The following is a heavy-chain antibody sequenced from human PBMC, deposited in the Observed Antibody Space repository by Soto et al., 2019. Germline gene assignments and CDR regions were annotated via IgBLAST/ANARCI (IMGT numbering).Heavy chain of an antibody. CDR1: GDSINSGDHY. V-gene: IGHV4-31*03. CDR3: ASRVTRPLGYFHH. Sequence: QVQLQESGPGLVKPSQTLSLTCTVFGDSINSGDHYWTWIRQLPGKGLEWIGYIYYSGSPYYNPSPNRRVSISVDTSTSQCSLRLNSVTAADTGVYYFASRVTRPLGYFHHWGQGTLVIVSS. J-gene: IGHJ1*01. D-gene: IGHD2-21*02. CDR2: IYYSGSP.